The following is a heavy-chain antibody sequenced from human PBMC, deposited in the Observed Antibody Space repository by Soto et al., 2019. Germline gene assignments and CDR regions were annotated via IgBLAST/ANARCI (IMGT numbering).Heavy chain of an antibody. CDR2: IYHSGST. CDR1: GGSISSSYW. Sequence: QVQLQESGPGLVKPSGTLSLTCAVSGGSISSSYWRRWVRQPPGKGLEWIGEIYHSGSTNYNTALKSRVTISVDKSKNQFSLKVTSVTAADTAVYYCARVSGSYYYGMDLWGQGTTVTVSS. V-gene: IGHV4-4*02. CDR3: ARVSGSYYYGMDL. J-gene: IGHJ6*02.